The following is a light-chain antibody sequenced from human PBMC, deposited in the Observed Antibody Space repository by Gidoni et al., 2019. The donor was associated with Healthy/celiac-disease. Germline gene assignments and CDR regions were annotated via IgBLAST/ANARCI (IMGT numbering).Light chain of an antibody. Sequence: QMTQSPSSLSASVGDRVTITCRASQSISSYLNWYQQKPGNAPKLLIYAASRLQSGVPSRFSGSGSGTDFTLTISSLQPEDFATYYCQQSYSTPPTFXPXTKVDIK. CDR1: QSISSY. V-gene: IGKV1-39*01. CDR2: AAS. CDR3: QQSYSTPPT. J-gene: IGKJ3*01.